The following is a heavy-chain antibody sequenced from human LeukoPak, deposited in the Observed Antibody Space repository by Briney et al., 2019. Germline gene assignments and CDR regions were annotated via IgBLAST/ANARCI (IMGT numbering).Heavy chain of an antibody. CDR2: IYYSGST. Sequence: SETLSLTCTVSGGSISSYYWSRIRQPPGKGLEWIGYIYYSGSTNYNPSLKSRVTISVDTSKNQFSLKLGSVTAADTAVYYCAREGQGTSDYWGQGTLVTVSS. CDR1: GGSISSYY. J-gene: IGHJ4*02. CDR3: AREGQGTSDY. V-gene: IGHV4-59*12. D-gene: IGHD3-10*01.